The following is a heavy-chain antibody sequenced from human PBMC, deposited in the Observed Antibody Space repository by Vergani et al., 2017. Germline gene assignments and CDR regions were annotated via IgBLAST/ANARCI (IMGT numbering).Heavy chain of an antibody. CDR3: AVRPRVNLVGGEIVTKRTFDY. CDR1: GESFSSFY. D-gene: IGHD3-10*01. CDR2: INNDGHT. Sequence: QVQLQQWGAGVLKPSGTLSLTCAVSGESFSSFYWSWIRQPPGQGLEWIGEINNDGHTNYNPSLESRVTVSRDAAKKQFSLNLMSVTAADAAMYYCAVRPRVNLVGGEIVTKRTFDYWSQGRLVTVSS. V-gene: IGHV4-34*02. J-gene: IGHJ4*02.